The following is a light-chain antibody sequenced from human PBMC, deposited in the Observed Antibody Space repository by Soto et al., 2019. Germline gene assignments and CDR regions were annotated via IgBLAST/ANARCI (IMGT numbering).Light chain of an antibody. J-gene: IGKJ1*01. CDR1: PSVCSS. V-gene: IGKV3-15*01. Sequence: EIVMTQSPATLSVSPGERGTRSFRARPSVCSSLAWYQQRPGQAPRLLIYGAATRATGIPARFSGSGSGTEFTLPISSLQSEDFAVYYCQQYHNWPAFGQGTKVDI. CDR3: QQYHNWPA. CDR2: GAA.